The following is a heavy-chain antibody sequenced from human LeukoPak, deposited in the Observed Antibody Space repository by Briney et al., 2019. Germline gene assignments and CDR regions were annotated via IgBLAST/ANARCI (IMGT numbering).Heavy chain of an antibody. J-gene: IGHJ4*02. V-gene: IGHV3-23*01. Sequence: PGGSLRLSCAASGFTFSSYAMSWVRQAPEKGLELVSAISGNGDITYYADTVKGRFSGSRDNSKNTLYLQLNSLRAEDTAVYYCAKDLRGTLSSRGPFEYWGQGTLVTVSS. CDR2: ISGNGDIT. CDR1: GFTFSSYA. D-gene: IGHD1-1*01. CDR3: AKDLRGTLSSRGPFEY.